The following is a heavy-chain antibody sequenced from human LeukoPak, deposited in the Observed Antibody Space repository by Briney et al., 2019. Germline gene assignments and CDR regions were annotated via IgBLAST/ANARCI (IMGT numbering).Heavy chain of an antibody. V-gene: IGHV3-23*01. Sequence: PGGSLRLSCAASGFTFSSYAMSWVRQAPGKGLEWVSAISGSGGSTYYADSVKGRFTISRDNSKNTLYLQMNSLRAEDAAVYYCVRGNDYGGPHYWGQGTLVTVSS. CDR2: ISGSGGST. CDR1: GFTFSSYA. J-gene: IGHJ4*02. CDR3: VRGNDYGGPHY. D-gene: IGHD4-23*01.